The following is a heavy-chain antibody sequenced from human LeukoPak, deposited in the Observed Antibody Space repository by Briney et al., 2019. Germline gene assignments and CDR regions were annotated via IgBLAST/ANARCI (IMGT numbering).Heavy chain of an antibody. Sequence: ASVKVSCKASGYTFTSYDINWVRQATGQGLEWMGWMNPNSGNTGYAQKFQGRVTMTRNTSISTAYMELSNLRSEDTAVYYCARAAMSRGVSAWFDPWGQGTLVTVSS. V-gene: IGHV1-8*01. CDR3: ARAAMSRGVSAWFDP. CDR1: GYTFTSYD. J-gene: IGHJ5*02. CDR2: MNPNSGNT. D-gene: IGHD3-10*01.